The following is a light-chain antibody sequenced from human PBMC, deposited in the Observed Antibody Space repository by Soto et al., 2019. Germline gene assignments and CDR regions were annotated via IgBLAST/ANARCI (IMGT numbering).Light chain of an antibody. J-gene: IGLJ1*01. V-gene: IGLV2-8*01. CDR1: INDVGGYNY. Sequence: QSVLTQPPSASGSPRQSVTISCAGTINDVGGYNYVSWYQQHPGKVPQLMIYQVTKRPSGVPDRFSASKSDTTASLTISGLQAEDEGDYYCTSYAGGNRFVFGTG. CDR3: TSYAGGNRFV. CDR2: QVT.